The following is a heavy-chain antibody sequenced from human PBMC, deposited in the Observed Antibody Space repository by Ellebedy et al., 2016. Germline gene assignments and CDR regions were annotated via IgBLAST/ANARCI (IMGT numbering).Heavy chain of an antibody. J-gene: IGHJ4*02. CDR2: ISWNSGSK. CDR1: GFTFDDYA. CDR3: AKDLRLGELGSFDF. V-gene: IGHV3-9*01. Sequence: GGSLRLXXAASGFTFDDYAMHWVRQTPGKGLEWVSGISWNSGSKGYADSVKGRFTISRDNAKNSLYLQMNSLRAEDTALYYCAKDLRLGELGSFDFWGQGALVTVSS. D-gene: IGHD3-16*01.